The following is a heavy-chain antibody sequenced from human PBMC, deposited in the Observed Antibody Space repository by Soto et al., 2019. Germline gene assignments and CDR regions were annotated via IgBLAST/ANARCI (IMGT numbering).Heavy chain of an antibody. D-gene: IGHD6-19*01. Sequence: EVQLLESGGGLVQPGGSLRLSCAASGFTFSSYAMSWVRQAPGKGLEWVSAISGSGGSTYYADSVKGRFTVSRENTKNPVNLQMNRQRAEDTAVYYCAKPIAVAGTLSRYYYYGMDVWGQGTTVTVSS. J-gene: IGHJ6*02. CDR3: AKPIAVAGTLSRYYYYGMDV. V-gene: IGHV3-23*01. CDR1: GFTFSSYA. CDR2: ISGSGGST.